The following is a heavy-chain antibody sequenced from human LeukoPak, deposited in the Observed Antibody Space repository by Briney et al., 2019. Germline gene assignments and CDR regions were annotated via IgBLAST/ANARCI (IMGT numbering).Heavy chain of an antibody. V-gene: IGHV3-30*04. CDR3: ASPNSMAGTHYFHY. CDR2: ISYDGNDK. CDR1: GLTFSSFP. J-gene: IGHJ4*02. Sequence: PGGSLRLSCAASGLTFSSFPMHWVRQAPGKGLEWVAVISYDGNDKYYADSVKGRFTISRDNSKNTLYLQMDSLRAEDTAQYYCASPNSMAGTHYFHYWGQGTPVTVSS. D-gene: IGHD6-19*01.